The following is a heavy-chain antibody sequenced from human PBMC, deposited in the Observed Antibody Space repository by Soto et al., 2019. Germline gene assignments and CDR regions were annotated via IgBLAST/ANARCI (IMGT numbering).Heavy chain of an antibody. D-gene: IGHD6-13*01. CDR3: EKERERQLGGGEEY. CDR2: ISWNSGSI. V-gene: IGHV3-9*01. CDR1: GFTFDDYA. J-gene: IGHJ4*02. Sequence: EVQLVESGGGLVQPGRSLRLSCAASGFTFDDYAMHWVRQAPGKGLEWVSGISWNSGSIGYADSVKGRFTISRDNAKNPLYLQMNSQGAEGTAFDYCEKERERQLGGGEEYWGQGTLVTVSS.